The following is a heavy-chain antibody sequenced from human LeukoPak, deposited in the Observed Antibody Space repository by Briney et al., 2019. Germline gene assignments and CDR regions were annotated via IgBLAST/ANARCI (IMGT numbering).Heavy chain of an antibody. Sequence: SETLSLTCTVSGGSISSSSYYRGWIRQPPGKGLEWIGSIYYSGSTYYNPSLKSRVTISVDTSKNQFSLKLSSVTAADTAVYYCARLGPDSSGYYNFDYWGQGTLVTVSS. J-gene: IGHJ4*02. CDR2: IYYSGST. CDR1: GGSISSSSYY. V-gene: IGHV4-39*01. CDR3: ARLGPDSSGYYNFDY. D-gene: IGHD3-22*01.